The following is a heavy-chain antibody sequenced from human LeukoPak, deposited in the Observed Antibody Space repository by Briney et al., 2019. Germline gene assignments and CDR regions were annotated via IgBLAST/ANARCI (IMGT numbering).Heavy chain of an antibody. CDR3: AKEVGTYYSYAMDV. V-gene: IGHV3-23*01. CDR1: GFTFNNYA. D-gene: IGHD4-23*01. J-gene: IGHJ6*02. Sequence: PGGSLRLSCAASGFTFNNYAMSWVRQSPGKGLEWVSVISGSGGVTYYADSVKGRFTISRDNFKNTLYLQMNSLRVEDTAVYYCAKEVGTYYSYAMDVWGQGTTVTVSS. CDR2: ISGSGGVT.